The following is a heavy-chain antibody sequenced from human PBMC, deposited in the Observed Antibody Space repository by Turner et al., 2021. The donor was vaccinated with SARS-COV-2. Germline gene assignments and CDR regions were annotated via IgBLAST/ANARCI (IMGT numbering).Heavy chain of an antibody. J-gene: IGHJ6*02. CDR3: TTPPVAGLVVIDDDYYYGMDV. D-gene: IGHD3-22*01. V-gene: IGHV3-73*01. Sequence: EVQLVESGGGLVQPGGSLTLSCAASGFTFSGSDMHWVRQASGKGLEWVGRIRSKANSYATAYAASVKGRFTISRDDSKNTAYLQMNSLKTEDTAVYYCTTPPVAGLVVIDDDYYYGMDVWGQGTTVTVSS. CDR2: IRSKANSYAT. CDR1: GFTFSGSD.